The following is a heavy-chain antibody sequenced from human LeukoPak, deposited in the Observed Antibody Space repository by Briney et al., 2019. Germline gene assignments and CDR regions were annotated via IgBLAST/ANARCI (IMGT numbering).Heavy chain of an antibody. CDR3: ARRAGGSNWFDP. CDR1: YGSISDISYY. J-gene: IGHJ5*02. CDR2: IYYSGRT. D-gene: IGHD3-16*01. V-gene: IGHV4-39*07. Sequence: SETLSLTCTVSYGSISDISYYWGWIRQPPGKGLEWIGSIYYSGRTYYNSSLKSRVTISVDTSKNQFSLKVTSVTAADTAVYYCARRAGGSNWFDPWGQGTLVTVSS.